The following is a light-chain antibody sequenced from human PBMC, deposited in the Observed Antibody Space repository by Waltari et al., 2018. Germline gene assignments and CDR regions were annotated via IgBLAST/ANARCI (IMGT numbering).Light chain of an antibody. CDR2: KDS. CDR3: QSAYTSDTWL. J-gene: IGLJ3*02. Sequence: SSELTQPPSVSVSPGQTAKITCSGDALPRQYVYWYQQKPGQAPVLLIYKDSARPSGILERFSCSSSGTIVTLTISGVQAEDEADYYCQSAYTSDTWLFGGGTKLTVL. V-gene: IGLV3-25*03. CDR1: ALPRQY.